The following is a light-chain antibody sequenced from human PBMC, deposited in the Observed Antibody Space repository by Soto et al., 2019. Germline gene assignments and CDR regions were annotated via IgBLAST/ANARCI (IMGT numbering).Light chain of an antibody. Sequence: DIQMTQSPSSLSASVGDRVTITCRASQGISNYLAWYQQKPGKVPKLLISDAYTLQSGVPSRFSGSGSGTDFTLNISSLHPEDVATYYCQNYKSAPRLTCGPGTKVDLK. CDR1: QGISNY. V-gene: IGKV1-27*01. J-gene: IGKJ3*01. CDR3: QNYKSAPRLT. CDR2: DAY.